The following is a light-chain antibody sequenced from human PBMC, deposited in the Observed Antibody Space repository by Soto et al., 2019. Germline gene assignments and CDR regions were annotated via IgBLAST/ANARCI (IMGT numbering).Light chain of an antibody. V-gene: IGKV3D-20*02. J-gene: IGKJ5*01. CDR3: QQRNDWRRGT. Sequence: EIVLTQSPGTLSLSPGDRATLSCRASQSVSSNYLAWYQQKPGQAPRLLIYGASSRATGIPDRFSGSGSGTDFTLTISRLEAEDFAVYYCQQRNDWRRGTFGQGTRLEIK. CDR1: QSVSSNY. CDR2: GAS.